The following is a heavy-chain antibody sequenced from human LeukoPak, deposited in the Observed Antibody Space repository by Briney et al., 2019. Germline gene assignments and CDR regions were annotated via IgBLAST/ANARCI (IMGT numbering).Heavy chain of an antibody. CDR2: INQDGSED. Sequence: GGSLRLSCAASGFTFSSYGVHWVRQAPGKGLERVANINQDGSEDYFVDSVKGRFTISRDNAKNSLYLQMNSLRAEDTAVYYCGRDFIFKWELSDYWGQGTLVTVSS. J-gene: IGHJ4*02. D-gene: IGHD1-26*01. CDR3: GRDFIFKWELSDY. CDR1: GFTFSSYG. V-gene: IGHV3-7*03.